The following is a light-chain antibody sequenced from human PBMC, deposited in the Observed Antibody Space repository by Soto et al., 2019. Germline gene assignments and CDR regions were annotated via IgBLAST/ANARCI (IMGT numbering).Light chain of an antibody. CDR3: QSYDSSLSVV. Sequence: QSVQTQPPSVSGAPGQRVTISCTGSSSNIGAGYDVHWYQQLPGTAPKLLIYGNSNRPSGVPNRVSGSKSGTSASLAITGLQAEDEADDYCQSYDSSLSVVFGGGTKLTVL. J-gene: IGLJ2*01. V-gene: IGLV1-40*01. CDR2: GNS. CDR1: SSNIGAGYD.